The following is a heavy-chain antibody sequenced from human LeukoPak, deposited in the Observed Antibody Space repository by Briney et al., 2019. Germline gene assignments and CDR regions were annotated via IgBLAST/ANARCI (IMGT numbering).Heavy chain of an antibody. J-gene: IGHJ3*02. CDR3: AIGKYYYDEDASVNRASRTALDT. V-gene: IGHV4-30-2*02. Sequence: PSQTLSLTCTVSGGSISSGGYYWSWIRQPPGKGLEWIGYIYHSGSTYYNPSLKSRVTISVDRSKTQFSLRLRSVTAADTAVYFCAIGKYYYDEDASVNRASRTALDTWAQGTTVTVSS. D-gene: IGHD3-22*01. CDR2: IYHSGST. CDR1: GGSISSGGYY.